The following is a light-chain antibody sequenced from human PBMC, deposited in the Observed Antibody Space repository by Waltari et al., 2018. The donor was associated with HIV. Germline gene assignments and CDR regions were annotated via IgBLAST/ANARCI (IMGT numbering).Light chain of an antibody. CDR2: ETN. CDR3: CSYAGDRDVI. V-gene: IGLV2-23*01. CDR1: TSDIGGYNL. Sequence: QSALTQPASVSGSPGQSITISCLGTTSDIGGYNLVSWYQQHPGKAPKLLIYETNKRPSGVSNRFSASKSGNTASLTISGLQAEDEADYHCCSYAGDRDVIFGGGTKLTVL. J-gene: IGLJ2*01.